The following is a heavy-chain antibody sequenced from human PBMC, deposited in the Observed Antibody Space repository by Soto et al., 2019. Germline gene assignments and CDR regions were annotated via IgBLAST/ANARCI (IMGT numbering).Heavy chain of an antibody. V-gene: IGHV4-31*03. CDR1: NNSISSGGYY. J-gene: IGHJ4*02. CDR3: ARTLNNVYGSGSFPFDY. Sequence: PSETLSLTCNVSNNSISSGGYYWSCIRQLPGKGLECIGFIYYSGSTYYNPSLKSRATISVDTSKNQFSLNLVSVTAADTAVYYCARTLNNVYGSGSFPFDYWGQGTLVTVSS. CDR2: IYYSGST. D-gene: IGHD3-10*01.